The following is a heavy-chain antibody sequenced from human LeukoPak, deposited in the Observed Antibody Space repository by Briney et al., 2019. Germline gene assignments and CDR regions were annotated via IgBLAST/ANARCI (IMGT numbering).Heavy chain of an antibody. CDR3: ARGGITIFGVVIYQSELDY. CDR1: GGSFSGYY. V-gene: IGHV4-34*01. J-gene: IGHJ4*02. D-gene: IGHD3-3*01. Sequence: SETLSLTCAVYGGSFSGYYWSWIRQPPGKGLEWIGEINHSGSTNYNPSLKSRVTISVDTSKNQFSLKLSSVTAADTAVYYCARGGITIFGVVIYQSELDYWGQGTLVTVSS. CDR2: INHSGST.